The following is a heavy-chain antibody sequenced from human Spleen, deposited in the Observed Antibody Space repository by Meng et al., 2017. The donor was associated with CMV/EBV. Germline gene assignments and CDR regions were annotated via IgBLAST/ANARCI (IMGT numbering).Heavy chain of an antibody. CDR1: FTFDDYG. V-gene: IGHV3-20*03. CDR3: ARSLGYCDTTSCYTASDY. D-gene: IGHD2-2*01. J-gene: IGHJ4*02. Sequence: FTFDDYGMSWVRPAPGKGLEWVSGINWNSGYTAYADSVKGRFTISRDNAKNSLYLQMSSLRAEDTALYYCARSLGYCDTTSCYTASDYWGQGTLVTVSS. CDR2: INWNSGYT.